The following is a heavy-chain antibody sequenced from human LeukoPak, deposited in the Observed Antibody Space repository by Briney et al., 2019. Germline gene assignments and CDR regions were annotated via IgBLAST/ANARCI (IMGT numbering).Heavy chain of an antibody. CDR2: ISSNGGST. Sequence: GGSPRLSCSASGFIFSSYAMHWVRQAPGKGLEYVSGISSNGGSTYYADSVKGRFTISRDNSKNTLYLQMSSLRGEDTAVYYCVKGYCSSTSCYAFDYWGQGTLVTVSS. CDR1: GFIFSSYA. J-gene: IGHJ4*02. V-gene: IGHV3-64D*09. CDR3: VKGYCSSTSCYAFDY. D-gene: IGHD2-2*01.